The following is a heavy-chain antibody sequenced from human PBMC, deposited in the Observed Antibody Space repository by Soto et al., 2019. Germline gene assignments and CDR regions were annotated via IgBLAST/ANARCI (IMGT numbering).Heavy chain of an antibody. D-gene: IGHD4-17*01. CDR3: ARETNGESPFGY. V-gene: IGHV1-69*08. Sequence: QVQLVQSGAEVKKPGSSVKVSCKASGGTFSSYTISWVRQAPGQGLEWMGRIIPILGIANYAQKFQGRVPITADKSTSTAYMELGSLTSEDTAVYYCARETNGESPFGYWGQGTLVTVSS. CDR2: IIPILGIA. J-gene: IGHJ4*02. CDR1: GGTFSSYT.